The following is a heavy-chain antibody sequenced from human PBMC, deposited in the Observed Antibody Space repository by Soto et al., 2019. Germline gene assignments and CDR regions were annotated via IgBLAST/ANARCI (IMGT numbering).Heavy chain of an antibody. CDR2: ISSSGSTI. D-gene: IGHD3-16*01. CDR3: ARDPVSDYDYIWGSP. CDR1: GFTFSDYY. Sequence: PGGSLRLSCAASGFTFSDYYMSWIRQAPGKGLEWVSYISSSGSTIYYADSVKGRFTISRDNAKNSLYLQMNSLRAEDTAVYYCARDPVSDYDYIWGSPWGQGTLVTVSS. J-gene: IGHJ5*02. V-gene: IGHV3-11*01.